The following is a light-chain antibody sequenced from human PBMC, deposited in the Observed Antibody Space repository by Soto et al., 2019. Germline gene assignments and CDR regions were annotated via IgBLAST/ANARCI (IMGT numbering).Light chain of an antibody. CDR3: QQRSNVIT. Sequence: EVVLTQSPASLSLSPGERATLSCRASQSVASHLAWYQQKPGQAPRLLIYDATKRATGIPARFSGNGFGTYFTLTISSLEPEDVAVYYCQQRSNVITFGQGTRLDIK. CDR1: QSVASH. J-gene: IGKJ5*01. V-gene: IGKV3-11*01. CDR2: DAT.